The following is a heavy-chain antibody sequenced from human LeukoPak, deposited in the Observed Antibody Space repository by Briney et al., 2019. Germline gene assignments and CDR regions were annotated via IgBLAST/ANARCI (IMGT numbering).Heavy chain of an antibody. CDR1: GFTFSANA. V-gene: IGHV3-23*01. Sequence: QPGGSLRLSCGASGFTFSANALSWVRQAPGKGLEWVSTIYDGGSNTNYADSVKGRFTISRDNSKNTLYLQMNSLRAEDTAVYYCAGHGSSSGWGQGTLVTVSS. CDR2: IYDGGSNT. J-gene: IGHJ4*02. D-gene: IGHD6-6*01. CDR3: AGHGSSSG.